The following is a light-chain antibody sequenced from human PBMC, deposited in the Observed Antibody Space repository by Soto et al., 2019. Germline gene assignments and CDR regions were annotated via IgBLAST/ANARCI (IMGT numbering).Light chain of an antibody. V-gene: IGKV3-15*01. CDR2: GAS. CDR1: QSLSSN. CDR3: QQYNNWS. J-gene: IGKJ5*01. Sequence: EIVLTQSPGTLSLSPGERATLSCRASQSLSSNLAWYQQKPGQAPRLLIYGASTRATGIPARFSGSGSGTEFTLTISSLQSEDFAVYYCQQYNNWSFGQGTRLEIK.